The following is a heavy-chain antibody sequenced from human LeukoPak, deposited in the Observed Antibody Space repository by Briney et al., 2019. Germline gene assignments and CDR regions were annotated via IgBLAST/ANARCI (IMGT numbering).Heavy chain of an antibody. V-gene: IGHV3-21*01. D-gene: IGHD1-1*01. Sequence: GGSLRLSCAACGFTFSCYSMNWVRPAPGKGLEWVASVSSSSSAIYLAASPKGLFTISRDNAKKSLYLQMVSLRAQDTAVYYCARTTISRSQIDYWGQGTLVTVSS. CDR2: VSSSSSAI. CDR3: ARTTISRSQIDY. CDR1: GFTFSCYS. J-gene: IGHJ4*02.